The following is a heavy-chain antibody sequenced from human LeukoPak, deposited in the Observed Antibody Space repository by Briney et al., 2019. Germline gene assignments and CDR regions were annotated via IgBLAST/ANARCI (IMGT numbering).Heavy chain of an antibody. J-gene: IGHJ4*02. CDR2: VKSDGSST. Sequence: PGGSLRLSCAASGLTFSSYAMHWVRQAPGKGLVWVSRVKSDGSSTSYADSVKGRFTISRDNARNTLYLQMNSLRAEDTAVYYCARDGFLGPVTAYLDCWGQGTPVTVSS. CDR3: ARDGFLGPVTAYLDC. CDR1: GLTFSSYA. D-gene: IGHD2-21*02. V-gene: IGHV3-74*01.